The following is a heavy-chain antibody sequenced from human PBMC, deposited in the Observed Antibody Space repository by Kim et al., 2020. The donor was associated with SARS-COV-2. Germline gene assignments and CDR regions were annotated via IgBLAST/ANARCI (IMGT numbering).Heavy chain of an antibody. V-gene: IGHV3-30*04. CDR3: ARDTLVGAHHAAFDI. J-gene: IGHJ3*02. Sequence: GGSLRLSCAASGFTFSSYAMHWVRQAPGKGLEWVAVISYDGSNKYYADSVKGRFTISRDNSKNTLYLQMNSLRAEDTAVYYCARDTLVGAHHAAFDIWGQGTMVTVSS. CDR1: GFTFSSYA. CDR2: ISYDGSNK. D-gene: IGHD1-26*01.